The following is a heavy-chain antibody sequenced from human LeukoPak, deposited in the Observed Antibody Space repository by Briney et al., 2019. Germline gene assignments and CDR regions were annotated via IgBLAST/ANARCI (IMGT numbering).Heavy chain of an antibody. V-gene: IGHV1-69*11. CDR2: IVPILGTT. J-gene: IGHJ4*02. CDR3: AKEGYSSSWGDSDFDY. D-gene: IGHD6-13*01. CDR1: GGTFSSYA. Sequence: GASVKVSCKASGGTFSSYAISWVRQAPGQGLEWMGRIVPILGTTNYAPNFQGRVTITTDESTSTAYMELSSLRSEDTAVYYCAKEGYSSSWGDSDFDYWGQRTLVTVSS.